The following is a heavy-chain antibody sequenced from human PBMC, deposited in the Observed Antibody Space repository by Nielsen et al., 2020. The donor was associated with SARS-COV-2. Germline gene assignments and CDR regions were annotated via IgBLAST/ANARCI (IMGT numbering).Heavy chain of an antibody. D-gene: IGHD5-24*01. CDR3: VRIDMATISVDY. Sequence: SETLSLTCIVSGGSLSSGSHYWRWIRQPPGKGLEWIGYIFYRGNTNYTPSLKSRGTISVDPSKNQFSLKVNSVTAADTAVYYCVRIDMATISVDYWGRVTLVTVSS. V-gene: IGHV4-61*01. J-gene: IGHJ4*02. CDR1: GGSLSSGSHY. CDR2: IFYRGNT.